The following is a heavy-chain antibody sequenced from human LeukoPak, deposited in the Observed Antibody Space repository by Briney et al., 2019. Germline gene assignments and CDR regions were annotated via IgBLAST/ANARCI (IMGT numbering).Heavy chain of an antibody. V-gene: IGHV1-2*02. CDR1: GYTFIGYY. CDR3: ARTGPYYDFCSGYHTPYYFDY. Sequence: GASVKVSCKASGYTFIGYYMHWVRQAPGQGLEWMGWINPNSGGTNYAQKFQGRVTMTRDTSISTAYMELSRLRSDDTAVYYCARTGPYYDFCSGYHTPYYFDYWGQGTLVTVSS. D-gene: IGHD3-3*01. CDR2: INPNSGGT. J-gene: IGHJ4*02.